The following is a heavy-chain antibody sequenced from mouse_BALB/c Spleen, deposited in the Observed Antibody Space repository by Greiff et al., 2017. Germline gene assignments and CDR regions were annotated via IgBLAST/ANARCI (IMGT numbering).Heavy chain of an antibody. CDR3: ARGENWDAMDY. J-gene: IGHJ4*01. Sequence: SGPGLVQPSQSLSITCTVSGFSLTSYGVHWVRQPPGKGLEWLGVIWAGGSTNYNSALMSRLSISKDNSKSQVFLKMNSLQTDDTAMYYCARGENWDAMDYWGQGTSVTVSS. D-gene: IGHD4-1*01. CDR2: IWAGGST. CDR1: GFSLTSYG. V-gene: IGHV2-9*02.